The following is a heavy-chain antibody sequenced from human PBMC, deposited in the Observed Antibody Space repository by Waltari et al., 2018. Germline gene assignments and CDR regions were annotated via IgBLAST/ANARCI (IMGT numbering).Heavy chain of an antibody. CDR2: INHSGST. CDR1: GGSFSGCY. CDR3: ASSKRWLQFQRPFDI. D-gene: IGHD5-12*01. Sequence: QVQLQQWGAGLLKPSETLSRTCAVYGGSFSGCYWSWSRQPPGKGLEWIGEINHSGSTNYNPSLKSRVTISVDTSKNQFSLKLSSVTAADTAVYYCASSKRWLQFQRPFDIWGQGTMVTVSS. J-gene: IGHJ3*02. V-gene: IGHV4-34*01.